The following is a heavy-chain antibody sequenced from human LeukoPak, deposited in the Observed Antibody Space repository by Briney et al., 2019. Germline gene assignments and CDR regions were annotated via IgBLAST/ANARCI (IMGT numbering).Heavy chain of an antibody. CDR2: INPNGGST. Sequence: GTSVKVSCKASGYTFSSFYIHWVRQAPGQGLEWMGIINPNGGSTDYAQKLQGRVTMTRETSTSTVYMELSSLRSEDTAVYYCAREGLTGKGDAFDIWGQGTMVTVSS. D-gene: IGHD7-27*01. CDR3: AREGLTGKGDAFDI. CDR1: GYTFSSFY. V-gene: IGHV1-46*01. J-gene: IGHJ3*02.